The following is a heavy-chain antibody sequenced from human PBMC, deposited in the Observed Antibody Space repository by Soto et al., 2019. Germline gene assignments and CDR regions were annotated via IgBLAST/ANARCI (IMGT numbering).Heavy chain of an antibody. V-gene: IGHV1-58*01. CDR1: GLTFIDSV. D-gene: IGHD2-15*01. Sequence: SAEAWSKASGLTFIDSVVQWVRQIRGRRLEWIGWIVVGSGNTNYAQDFQGRVTIKRDMSTDTVYMELSSLSSEDSAVFFCAADVLTYGNGGYFFDGFDTWGQGTKFTVSS. J-gene: IGHJ3*02. CDR3: AADVLTYGNGGYFFDGFDT. CDR2: IVVGSGNT.